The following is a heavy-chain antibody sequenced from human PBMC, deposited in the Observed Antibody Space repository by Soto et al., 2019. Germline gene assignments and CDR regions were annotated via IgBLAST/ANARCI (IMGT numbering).Heavy chain of an antibody. V-gene: IGHV3-21*01. CDR3: ARDSFEYSSSSYY. D-gene: IGHD6-6*01. CDR1: GFTFSSYS. J-gene: IGHJ4*02. Sequence: GGSLRLSCAASGFTFSSYSMNWVRQAPGKGLEWVSSISSSSSYIYYADSVKGRFTISRDNAKNSLYLQMNSLRAEDTAVYYCARDSFEYSSSSYYWGQGTLVTVSS. CDR2: ISSSSSYI.